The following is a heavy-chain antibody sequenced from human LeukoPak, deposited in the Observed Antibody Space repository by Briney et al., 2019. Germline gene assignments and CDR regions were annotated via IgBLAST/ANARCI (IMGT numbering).Heavy chain of an antibody. J-gene: IGHJ4*02. V-gene: IGHV3-30*02. CDR1: GFTFSSYG. CDR2: IRYDGSNK. Sequence: GGSLRLSCAASGFTFSSYGMHWVRQAPGKGLEWVAFIRYDGSNKYYADSVKGRFTISRDNSKNTLYLQMNSLRAEDTAVYYCAKDKRHGSSGYRHLPWGQGTLVTVSS. CDR3: AKDKRHGSSGYRHLP. D-gene: IGHD3-22*01.